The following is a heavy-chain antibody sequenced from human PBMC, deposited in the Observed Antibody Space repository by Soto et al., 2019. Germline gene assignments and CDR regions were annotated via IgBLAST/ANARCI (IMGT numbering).Heavy chain of an antibody. CDR1: GYTFTNYA. D-gene: IGHD6-25*01. Sequence: QVHLVQSGAEVKKPGASVKVSCKASGYTFTNYAMHWVRQAPGQRLEWMGWINGGNGTTKYLPKLPDRVTITRDTSASTACMELGSLRSEDTALYYCARDGVAAGNINFDYWGQGTLVTVSS. CDR2: INGGNGTT. J-gene: IGHJ4*02. CDR3: ARDGVAAGNINFDY. V-gene: IGHV1-3*01.